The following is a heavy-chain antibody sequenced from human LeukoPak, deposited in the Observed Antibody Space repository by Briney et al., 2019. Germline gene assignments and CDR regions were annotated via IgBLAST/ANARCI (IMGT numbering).Heavy chain of an antibody. CDR2: INPNSTAT. Sequence: ASVKVSCKTSGYTFTSYSINWVRQAPGQGLEWLGWINPNSTATKYAQKFQGRVTMTRDTSISTAYMELSRLRSDDTAVYYCASSRAYYYDSSGPDAFDIWGQGTMVTVSS. D-gene: IGHD3-22*01. J-gene: IGHJ3*02. CDR3: ASSRAYYYDSSGPDAFDI. V-gene: IGHV1-2*02. CDR1: GYTFTSYS.